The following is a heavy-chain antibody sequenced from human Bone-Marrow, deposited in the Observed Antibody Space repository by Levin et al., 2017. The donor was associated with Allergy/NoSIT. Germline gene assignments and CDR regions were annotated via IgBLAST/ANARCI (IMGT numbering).Heavy chain of an antibody. J-gene: IGHJ4*02. CDR2: IYPGDSDT. Sequence: KVSCKGSGYSFTSYWIGWVRQMPGKGLEWMGIIYPGDSDTRYSPSFQGQVTISADKSISTAYLQWSSLKASDTAMYYCARHSYGSGSYYGEDFDYWGQGTLVTVSS. D-gene: IGHD3-10*01. CDR1: GYSFTSYW. V-gene: IGHV5-51*01. CDR3: ARHSYGSGSYYGEDFDY.